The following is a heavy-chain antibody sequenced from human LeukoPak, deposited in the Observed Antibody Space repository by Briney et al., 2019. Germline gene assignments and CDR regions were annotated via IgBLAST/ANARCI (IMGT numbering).Heavy chain of an antibody. D-gene: IGHD1-14*01. J-gene: IGHJ4*02. CDR2: INPDSGGS. Sequence: ASVKVSCKTSGYTFSAFYMHWVRQAPGQGPEWMGWINPDSGGSEYGQKFQGRVTFTSDTSSTTIYMEVRSLKSDDTAVYYCARDMTGGVWARATSFDHWGQGTLVTVSS. V-gene: IGHV1-2*02. CDR3: ARDMTGGVWARATSFDH. CDR1: GYTFSAFY.